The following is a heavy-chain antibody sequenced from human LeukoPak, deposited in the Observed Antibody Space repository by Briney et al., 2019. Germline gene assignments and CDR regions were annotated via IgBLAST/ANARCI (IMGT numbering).Heavy chain of an antibody. CDR2: ISGSGGST. CDR3: AKDSYYYDSSGRAGAFDM. V-gene: IGHV3-23*01. D-gene: IGHD3-22*01. CDR1: GFTFSSYA. Sequence: GGSLRLSCAASGFTFSSYAMSWVRQAPGKGLEWVSAISGSGGSTYYADSVKGRFTISRDNSKKTLYLQMNSLRVEDTAVYYCAKDSYYYDSSGRAGAFDMWGQGTMVTVSS. J-gene: IGHJ3*02.